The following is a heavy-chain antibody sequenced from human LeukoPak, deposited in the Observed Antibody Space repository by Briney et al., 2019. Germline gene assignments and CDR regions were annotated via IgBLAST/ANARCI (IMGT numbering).Heavy chain of an antibody. V-gene: IGHV4-59*12. CDR2: IYYSGST. Sequence: SETLSLTCTVSGGSISSYYWSWIRQPPGKGLEWIGSIYYSGSTYYNPSLKSRVTISVDTSKNQFSLKLSSVTAADTAVYYCARTQAPATATNAAAGTWGQGTLVTVSS. CDR3: ARTQAPATATNAAAGT. D-gene: IGHD6-13*01. CDR1: GGSISSYY. J-gene: IGHJ4*02.